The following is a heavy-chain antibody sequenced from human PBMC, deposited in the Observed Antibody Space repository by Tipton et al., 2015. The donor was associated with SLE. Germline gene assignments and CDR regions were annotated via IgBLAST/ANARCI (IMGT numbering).Heavy chain of an antibody. CDR3: ARVWLNNAFDI. Sequence: TLSLTCSVSGVTISSYYWSWIRQPPGKRLEWIGYIYYSGDTNYIPSLKSRVTMSVDMSKNQIFLKMTSVTAADSAVYFCARVWLNNAFDIWGQGTRVTVSS. CDR1: GVTISSYY. J-gene: IGHJ3*02. V-gene: IGHV4-59*12. CDR2: IYYSGDT. D-gene: IGHD2/OR15-2a*01.